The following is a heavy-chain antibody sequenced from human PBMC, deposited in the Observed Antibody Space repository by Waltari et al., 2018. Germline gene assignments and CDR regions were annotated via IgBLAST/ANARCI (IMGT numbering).Heavy chain of an antibody. CDR3: ARYGEVPASYFFDY. CDR2: IHYSGST. Sequence: QVQLHQWGAGQLKPSETLSLTCAVSGESFLGYFWSWIRQSPGTGLEWLGSIHYSGSTNYNPTLESRLSLSVDTTKKRFSLSLTSVTAADAALYFCARYGEVPASYFFDYWGQGTLVTVSS. J-gene: IGHJ4*01. D-gene: IGHD2-21*01. CDR1: GESFLGYF. V-gene: IGHV4-34*01.